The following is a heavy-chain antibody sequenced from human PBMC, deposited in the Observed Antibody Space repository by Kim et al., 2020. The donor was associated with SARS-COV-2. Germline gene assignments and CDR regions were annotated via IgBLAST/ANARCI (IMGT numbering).Heavy chain of an antibody. J-gene: IGHJ4*02. Sequence: GGSLRLSCAASGFTFSSYGMHWVRQAPGKGLEWVAVISYDGSNKYYADSVKGRFTISRDNSKNTLYLQMNSLRAEDTAVYYCAKVLVVAATLFGLDYWGQGTLVTVSS. CDR3: AKVLVVAATLFGLDY. CDR2: ISYDGSNK. V-gene: IGHV3-30*18. D-gene: IGHD2-15*01. CDR1: GFTFSSYG.